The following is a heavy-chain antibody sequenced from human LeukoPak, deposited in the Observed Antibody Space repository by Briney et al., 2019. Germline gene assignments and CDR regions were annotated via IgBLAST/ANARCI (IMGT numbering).Heavy chain of an antibody. D-gene: IGHD6-13*01. J-gene: IGHJ5*02. CDR3: ARVAAAAGNNWFDP. V-gene: IGHV4-30-4*07. CDR2: IHDSGST. CDR1: GDSISSGGYA. Sequence: SETLSLTCAVSGDSISSGGYAWSWIRQTPGKGLEWIAYIHDSGSTYYNPSLKSRVSISVDTSKNQFSAKLNSVTAADTAVYYCARVAAAAGNNWFDPWGQGTLVTVSS.